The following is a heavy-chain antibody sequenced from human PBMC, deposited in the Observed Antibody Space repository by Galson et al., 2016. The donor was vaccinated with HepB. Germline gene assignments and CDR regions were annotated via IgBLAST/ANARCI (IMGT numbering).Heavy chain of an antibody. Sequence: SLRLSCAGSGFKFDNSDIHWVRQPPGKGLEWVGFVRFDGSNEFYGDSVKGRFTISRDNSKNTVHLQMNSLRAEDTAVYYCAKEDYDATWLDPWGPGTLVTVSS. J-gene: IGHJ5*02. CDR1: GFKFDNSD. D-gene: IGHD4-17*01. V-gene: IGHV3-30*02. CDR3: AKEDYDATWLDP. CDR2: VRFDGSNE.